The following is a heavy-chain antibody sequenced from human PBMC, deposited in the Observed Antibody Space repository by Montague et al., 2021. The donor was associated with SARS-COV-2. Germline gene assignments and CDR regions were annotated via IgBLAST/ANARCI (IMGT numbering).Heavy chain of an antibody. J-gene: IGHJ3*01. CDR3: ARTSDHSNFDSTGYYGAFDV. CDR1: GATISSYY. CDR2: MSYSGST. Sequence: SETLSLTCTVSGATISSYYWSWIRQSPGKGLEWIGNMSYSGSTTXSPSLESRVAISRDTSKNQFSLTLIPATAADTAIYYCARTSDHSNFDSTGYYGAFDVWGQGTMVIVSS. V-gene: IGHV4-59*01. D-gene: IGHD3-22*01.